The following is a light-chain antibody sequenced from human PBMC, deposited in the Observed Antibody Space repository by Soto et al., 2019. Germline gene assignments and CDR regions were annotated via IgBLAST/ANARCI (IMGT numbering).Light chain of an antibody. Sequence: ERVMTQSPAALSVSPGERAALSCRASQSVSSDLAWYQQKPGQAPRLLIYGASTRATGIPARFSGSGSGTEFTLTISSLQSEDFAVYYCQQYGRSPTTFGQGTKVDIK. CDR1: QSVSSD. CDR3: QQYGRSPTT. J-gene: IGKJ1*01. CDR2: GAS. V-gene: IGKV3-15*01.